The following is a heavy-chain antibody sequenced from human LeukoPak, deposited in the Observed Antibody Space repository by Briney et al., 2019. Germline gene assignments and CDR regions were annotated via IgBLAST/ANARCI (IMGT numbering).Heavy chain of an antibody. CDR3: ARGRLAARHYFDY. Sequence: SETLSLTCAVYGGSFSGYYWSWIRQPPGKGLEWIGEINHSGSTNYNPSLKSRVTISVDTSKNQFSPKLSSVTAADTAAYYCARGRLAARHYFDYWGQGTLVTVSS. J-gene: IGHJ4*02. D-gene: IGHD6-6*01. CDR1: GGSFSGYY. CDR2: INHSGST. V-gene: IGHV4-34*01.